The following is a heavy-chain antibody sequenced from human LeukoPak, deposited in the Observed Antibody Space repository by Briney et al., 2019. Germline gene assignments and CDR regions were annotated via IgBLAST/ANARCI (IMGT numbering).Heavy chain of an antibody. CDR1: GFTFNTYW. CDR2: ISYDGSNK. V-gene: IGHV3-30*18. CDR3: AKDQTPYY. J-gene: IGHJ4*02. Sequence: GGSLRLSCAASGFTFNTYWMHWVRQAPGKGLEWVAVISYDGSNKYYADSVKGRFTISRDNSKNALYLQMNSLRAEDTAVYFCAKDQTPYYWGQGTLVTVSS.